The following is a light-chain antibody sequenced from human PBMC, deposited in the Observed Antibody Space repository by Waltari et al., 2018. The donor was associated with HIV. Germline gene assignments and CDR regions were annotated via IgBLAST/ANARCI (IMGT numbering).Light chain of an antibody. CDR1: NIGTQN. CDR3: QVWDSSTVV. CDR2: RYN. V-gene: IGLV3-9*01. Sequence: SYALTQPLSVSVALGQTARLTCGGNNIGTQNVHWYQQKQGQDPPLVIDRYNNRHSGTPERFSGSNSGNTATLTISRAQAGDEADYYCQVWDSSTVVFGTGTKVTVL. J-gene: IGLJ1*01.